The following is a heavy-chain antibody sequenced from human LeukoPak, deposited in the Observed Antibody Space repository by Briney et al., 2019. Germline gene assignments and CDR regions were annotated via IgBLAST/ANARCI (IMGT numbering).Heavy chain of an antibody. CDR2: INTDGSST. J-gene: IGHJ4*02. Sequence: PGGSLRLSRAASGFTFSSYWMHWVRQAPGKGLVWVSRINTDGSSTTYADSVKGRFTISRDNAKNTLYLQMNSLRAEDTAVYYCARHDWELKGSDYWGQGTLVTVSS. V-gene: IGHV3-74*01. CDR1: GFTFSSYW. D-gene: IGHD1-26*01. CDR3: ARHDWELKGSDY.